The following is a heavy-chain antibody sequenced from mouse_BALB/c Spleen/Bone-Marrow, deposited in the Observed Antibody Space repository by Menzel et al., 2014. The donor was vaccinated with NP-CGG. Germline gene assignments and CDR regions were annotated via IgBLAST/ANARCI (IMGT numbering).Heavy chain of an antibody. D-gene: IGHD1-1*01. CDR2: INPDSSTI. CDR1: RFDFSRYW. CDR3: ARLNYYGNLFV. V-gene: IGHV4-1*02. Sequence: DVKLVESGGGLVQPGGSLKLSCAASRFDFSRYWMSWVRQAPGNGLEWIGEINPDSSTINYTPSLKDKFIISRDNAKNTLYLQMSKVRSEDTALYYCARLNYYGNLFVWGAGTTVTVSS. J-gene: IGHJ1*01.